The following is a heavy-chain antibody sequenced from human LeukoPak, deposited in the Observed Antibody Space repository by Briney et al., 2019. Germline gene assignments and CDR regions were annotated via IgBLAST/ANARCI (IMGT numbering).Heavy chain of an antibody. J-gene: IGHJ6*02. V-gene: IGHV3-23*01. CDR3: AKAIVVAGRSYYYYGMDV. CDR2: ISGSGGTT. D-gene: IGHD6-19*01. Sequence: GGSLRLSCAASGFTFSSYAMSWVRQAPGKGLEWVSAISGSGGTTYYADSVKGRFTISRDNSKNTLYVQMNSLRVEDTAVYYCAKAIVVAGRSYYYYGMDVWGQGTTVTVSS. CDR1: GFTFSSYA.